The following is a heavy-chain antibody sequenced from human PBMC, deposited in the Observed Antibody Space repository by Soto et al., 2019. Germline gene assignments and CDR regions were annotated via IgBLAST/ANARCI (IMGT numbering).Heavy chain of an antibody. J-gene: IGHJ4*02. CDR3: ARGYGSYFDY. CDR2: MNPNNGAT. V-gene: IGHV1-8*01. Sequence: QVQLVRSGAEVKKPGASVKVSCKPSGYTFTSYDINWVRQATGQGPEWMGWMNPNNGATGYAQKFQGRVTMTRDTSMTTAYMELSSLRSEDTAVYYCARGYGSYFDYWGQGSLVTVSS. CDR1: GYTFTSYD. D-gene: IGHD3-10*01.